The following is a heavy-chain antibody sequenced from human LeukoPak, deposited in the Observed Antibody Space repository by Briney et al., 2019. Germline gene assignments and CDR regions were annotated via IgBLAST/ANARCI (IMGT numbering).Heavy chain of an antibody. V-gene: IGHV5-51*01. J-gene: IGHJ4*02. CDR1: GYRFTAYW. CDR3: VRRAASWEFLDY. D-gene: IGHD1-26*01. Sequence: GESLKISCKGSGYRFTAYWIGWVRQMPGKGLEWMGIIYPGDSDTRYSPSFQGQVTISADKSISTAYLQWGSLKASDTAIYYCVRRAASWEFLDYWGQGTLVTVSS. CDR2: IYPGDSDT.